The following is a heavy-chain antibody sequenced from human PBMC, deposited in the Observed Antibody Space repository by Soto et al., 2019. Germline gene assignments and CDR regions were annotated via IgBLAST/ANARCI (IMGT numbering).Heavy chain of an antibody. D-gene: IGHD3-22*01. CDR3: ARDPLYYDSSGSQTDY. CDR2: IYYSGST. J-gene: IGHJ4*02. V-gene: IGHV4-61*01. Sequence: SETLSHTCTLSGGSVSSGCYCWGWIREPPGKGLEWIGYIYYSGSTNYNPSLKSRVTISVDTSKNQFSLKLSSVTAADTAVYYCARDPLYYDSSGSQTDYWGQGTLVTVSS. CDR1: GGSVSSGCYC.